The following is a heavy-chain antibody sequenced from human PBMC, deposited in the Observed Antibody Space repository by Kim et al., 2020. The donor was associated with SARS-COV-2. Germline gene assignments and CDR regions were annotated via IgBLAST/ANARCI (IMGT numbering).Heavy chain of an antibody. V-gene: IGHV4-34*01. CDR1: GGSFSGYY. CDR2: INQSGST. J-gene: IGHJ4*02. CDR3: ARRNPYSSGWYFSY. Sequence: SETLSLTCAVYGGSFSGYYWSWIRQPPGKGLEWIGEINQSGSTNYNPSLKSRVTISVDTSKNQFSLKLSSVTAADTVVYYCARRNPYSSGWYFSYWGQGTLVTVSS. D-gene: IGHD6-19*01.